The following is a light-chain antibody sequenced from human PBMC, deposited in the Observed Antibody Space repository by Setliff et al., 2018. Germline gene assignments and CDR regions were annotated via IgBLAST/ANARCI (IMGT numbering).Light chain of an antibody. CDR2: EVS. CDR1: SSDVGGYNY. Sequence: QSVLAQPPSASGSPGQSVTISCTGTSSDVGGYNYVSWYQQHPGKAPKLMIYEVSKRPSGVPDRFSGSKSGNTACLTVSGLQAEDEADYYCSSYAGSNNFPSVFGTGTKVTVL. V-gene: IGLV2-8*01. CDR3: SSYAGSNNFPSV. J-gene: IGLJ1*01.